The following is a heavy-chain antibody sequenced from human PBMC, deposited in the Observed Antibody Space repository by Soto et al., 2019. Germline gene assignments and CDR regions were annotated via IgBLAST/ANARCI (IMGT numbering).Heavy chain of an antibody. Sequence: QVQLVESGGGVVQPGRSLRLSCVGSGFPFWHYGMHWVRQAPGKGLEWVAAIWSDGKKESYADFVKGRFAISRDNFKATLYLQMNSLRAEDTAVYYCARDRDGGWFHMDVWGQGTTVTVSS. V-gene: IGHV3-33*01. CDR3: ARDRDGGWFHMDV. CDR1: GFPFWHYG. D-gene: IGHD6-19*01. CDR2: IWSDGKKE. J-gene: IGHJ6*02.